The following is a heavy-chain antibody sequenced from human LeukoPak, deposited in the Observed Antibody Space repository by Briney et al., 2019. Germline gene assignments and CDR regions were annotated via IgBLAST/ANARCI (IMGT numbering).Heavy chain of an antibody. CDR3: ARAGRDDAFDI. CDR2: IYHSGST. J-gene: IGHJ3*02. Sequence: PSETLSLTCAVSGGSISSGGYSWSWIRQPPGKGLEWIGYIYHSGSTYYNPSLKSRVTISVDRSKNQFSLKLSSVTAADTAVYYCARAGRDDAFDIWGQGTMVTVSS. CDR1: GGSISSGGYS. V-gene: IGHV4-30-2*01.